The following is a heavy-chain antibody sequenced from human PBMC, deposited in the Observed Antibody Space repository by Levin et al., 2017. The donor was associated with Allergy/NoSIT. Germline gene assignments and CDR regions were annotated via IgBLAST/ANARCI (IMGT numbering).Heavy chain of an antibody. D-gene: IGHD1-7*01. CDR1: GFTFSSYG. CDR3: ARDQLDLGAAVYYFDY. CDR2: IWYDGSNK. J-gene: IGHJ4*02. Sequence: GESLKISCAASGFTFSSYGMHWVRQAPGKGLEWVAVIWYDGSNKYYADSVKGRFTISRDNSKNTLYLQMNSLRAEDTAVYYCARDQLDLGAAVYYFDYWGQGTLVTVSS. V-gene: IGHV3-33*01.